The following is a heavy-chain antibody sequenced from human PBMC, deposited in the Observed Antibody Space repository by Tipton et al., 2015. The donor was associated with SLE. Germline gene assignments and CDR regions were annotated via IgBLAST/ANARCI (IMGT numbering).Heavy chain of an antibody. CDR1: GFTFSSYG. J-gene: IGHJ4*02. CDR3: AKSGSGYSYGIHYFDF. Sequence: SLRLSCAASGFTFSSYGMHWVRQAPGKGLEWVALISYDGNTEYYPDSVKGRFTISRDDSKNTLYLQMNSLRAEDTAVYYCAKSGSGYSYGIHYFDFWGQGTLVTVSS. CDR2: ISYDGNTE. V-gene: IGHV3-30*18. D-gene: IGHD5-18*01.